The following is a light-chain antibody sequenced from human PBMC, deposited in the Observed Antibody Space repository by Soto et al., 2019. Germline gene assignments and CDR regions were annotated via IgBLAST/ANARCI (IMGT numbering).Light chain of an antibody. J-gene: IGKJ1*01. Sequence: EIDIVVCRASQSLSNSELAWYQQKPGQAPRLLIYGASSRATGIPDRFSGRRAGTVCLLSIHSWEPAHSVFEYRWQPGRTFAEGTKVDIK. CDR1: QSLSNSE. CDR2: GAS. CDR3: WQPGRT. V-gene: IGKV3-20*01.